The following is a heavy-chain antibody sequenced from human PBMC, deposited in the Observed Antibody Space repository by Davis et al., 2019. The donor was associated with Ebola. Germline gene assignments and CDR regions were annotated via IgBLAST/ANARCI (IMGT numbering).Heavy chain of an antibody. CDR3: ARHHYGDSYSNWFDP. J-gene: IGHJ5*02. Sequence: PSETLSLTCTVSGGSISSYYWSWIRQPPGKGLEWIGYIYYSGSTNYNPSLKSRVTISVDTSKNQFSLKLSSVTAADTAVYYCARHHYGDSYSNWFDPWGQGTLVTVSS. CDR1: GGSISSYY. D-gene: IGHD4-17*01. V-gene: IGHV4-59*08. CDR2: IYYSGST.